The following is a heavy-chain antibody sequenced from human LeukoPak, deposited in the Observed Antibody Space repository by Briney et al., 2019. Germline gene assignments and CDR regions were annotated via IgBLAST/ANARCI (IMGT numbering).Heavy chain of an antibody. CDR2: ISGSGGST. CDR3: ARGIAARYYY. Sequence: GGSLRLSCTASGFTFSNFWMGWVRQAPGKGLEWVSAISGSGGSTYYADSVKGRFTISRDDSKNTLYLQMNSLRAEDTAVYYCARGIAARYYYWGQGTLVTVSS. D-gene: IGHD6-6*01. V-gene: IGHV3-23*01. J-gene: IGHJ4*02. CDR1: GFTFSNFW.